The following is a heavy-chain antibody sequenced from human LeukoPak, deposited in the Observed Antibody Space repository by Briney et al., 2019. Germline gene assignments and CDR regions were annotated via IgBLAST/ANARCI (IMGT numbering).Heavy chain of an antibody. CDR1: GGSMSGYY. D-gene: IGHD3-10*01. J-gene: IGHJ4*02. CDR2: IYDSGST. Sequence: PSETLSLTCTVSGGSMSGYYWSWLRQPPGKGLEWIAYIYDSGSTNYNPSLKSRITISMDTSKNQFSLQLTSVTAADTAVYYCARHRSMVRGVSSHFDYWGQGTLVTASS. V-gene: IGHV4-59*08. CDR3: ARHRSMVRGVSSHFDY.